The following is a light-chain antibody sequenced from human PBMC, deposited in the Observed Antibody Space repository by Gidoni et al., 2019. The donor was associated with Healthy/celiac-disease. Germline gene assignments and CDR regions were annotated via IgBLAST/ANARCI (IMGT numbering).Light chain of an antibody. V-gene: IGKV1-5*03. CDR3: QQYNSYPLT. CDR2: KAS. Sequence: DIQMTQSPSTLCASVGDRVTITCRASQSISSWLAWYQQKPGNAPKLLIYKASSLESGVPSRFSGSGSGTEFTLTISSLQPDDFATYYCQQYNSYPLTFGGGTKVEIK. J-gene: IGKJ4*01. CDR1: QSISSW.